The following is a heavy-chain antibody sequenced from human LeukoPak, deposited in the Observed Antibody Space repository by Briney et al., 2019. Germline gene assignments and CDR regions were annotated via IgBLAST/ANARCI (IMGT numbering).Heavy chain of an antibody. V-gene: IGHV1-46*01. CDR2: PNPSGSII. J-gene: IGHJ5*02. CDR3: ARDNSLGDTAWWFDP. D-gene: IGHD1-26*01. Sequence: ASVKVSCKASGYSFTSYYMHWVRQAPGQGLEWMGLPNPSGSIITYAQKFQGRVTMTRDMSTSTDYMELTSLTSDDTAVYYCARDNSLGDTAWWFDPWGQGTLVTVPS. CDR1: GYSFTSYY.